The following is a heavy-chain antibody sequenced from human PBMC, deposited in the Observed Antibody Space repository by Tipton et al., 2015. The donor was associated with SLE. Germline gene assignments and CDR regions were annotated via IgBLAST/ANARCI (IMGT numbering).Heavy chain of an antibody. V-gene: IGHV5-51*03. CDR3: ARDAYNLVSGFDP. Sequence: QLVQSGAEVKKPGESLRISCKASGYSFSRHWIAWVRQMPGKGLEWMGAIYPDDSDTRYSPSLEGQVIISVDKSISTAYLQWSSLRASDSAMYYCARDAYNLVSGFDPWGQGTLVTVSS. CDR2: IYPDDSDT. CDR1: GYSFSRHW. D-gene: IGHD5-24*01. J-gene: IGHJ5*02.